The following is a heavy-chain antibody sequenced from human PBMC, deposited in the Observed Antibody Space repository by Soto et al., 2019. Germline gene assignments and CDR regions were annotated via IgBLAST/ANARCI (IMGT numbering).Heavy chain of an antibody. V-gene: IGHV4-59*01. CDR1: GDSISNFY. Sequence: SETLSLTCTVSGDSISNFYWSWLRQPPGKGLEWIVSIYYSGSTNYNPSLKSRVTISVHTYKNQFSLRLSSVTAADTAVYYCARDRTQFDPWGQGTLVTVSS. CDR3: ARDRTQFDP. J-gene: IGHJ5*02. CDR2: IYYSGST.